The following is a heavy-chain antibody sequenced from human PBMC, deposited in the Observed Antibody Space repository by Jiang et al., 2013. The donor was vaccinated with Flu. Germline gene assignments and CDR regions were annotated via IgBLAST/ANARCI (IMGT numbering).Heavy chain of an antibody. CDR2: IYYSGST. J-gene: IGHJ6*02. D-gene: IGHD3-3*01. CDR1: GGSISSGDYY. Sequence: GPGLVKPSQTLSLTCTVSGGSISSGDYYWSWIRQPPGKGLEWIGYIYYSGSTYYNPSLKSRVTISVDTSKNQFSLKLSSVTAADTAVYYCARGDYDFWSGPKSYYYGMDVWGQGTTVTVSS. CDR3: ARGDYDFWSGPKSYYYGMDV. V-gene: IGHV4-30-4*01.